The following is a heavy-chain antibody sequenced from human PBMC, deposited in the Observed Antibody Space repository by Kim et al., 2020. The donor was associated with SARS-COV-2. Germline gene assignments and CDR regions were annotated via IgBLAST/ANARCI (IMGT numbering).Heavy chain of an antibody. Sequence: GGSLRHSCAASGFTFDDYAMHWVRQAPGKGLEWVSGISWNSGSIGYADSVKGRFTISRDNAKNSLYLQMNSLRAEDTALYYCAKDIGYSSGLIDYWGQGT. J-gene: IGHJ4*02. D-gene: IGHD6-19*01. CDR1: GFTFDDYA. V-gene: IGHV3-9*01. CDR2: ISWNSGSI. CDR3: AKDIGYSSGLIDY.